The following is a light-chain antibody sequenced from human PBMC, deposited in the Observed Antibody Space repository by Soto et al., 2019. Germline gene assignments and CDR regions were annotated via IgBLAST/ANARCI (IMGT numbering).Light chain of an antibody. Sequence: EIVLTQSPATLPLSPGERATLACRASQGLSSYLAWYQQNPGQAPRLLIYDASNRATGIPARFSGSGSGTDFSLTISSLEPEDFAVYYCQQSSNWPLTFGQGTKVEIK. CDR2: DAS. J-gene: IGKJ1*01. CDR3: QQSSNWPLT. V-gene: IGKV3-11*01. CDR1: QGLSSY.